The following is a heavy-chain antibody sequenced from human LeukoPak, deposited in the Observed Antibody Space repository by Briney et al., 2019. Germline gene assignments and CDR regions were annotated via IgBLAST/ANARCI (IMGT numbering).Heavy chain of an antibody. CDR3: ARHDGAYYGSGSSPFDY. J-gene: IGHJ4*02. CDR2: IYPGDSDT. Sequence: GESLQISCKGSGYSFTSYWIGWVRPLPGKGLEWMGIIYPGDSDTRYNPSFQGRVTMSADKSINTAYLQWSTLKASDTAMYYCARHDGAYYGSGSSPFDYWGQGTLVTVSS. V-gene: IGHV5-51*01. CDR1: GYSFTSYW. D-gene: IGHD3-10*01.